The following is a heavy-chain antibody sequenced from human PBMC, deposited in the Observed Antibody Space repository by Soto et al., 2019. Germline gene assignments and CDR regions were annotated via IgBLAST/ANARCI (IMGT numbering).Heavy chain of an antibody. Sequence: GGSLRLSCAASGFTFSSYEMNWVRQAPGKGLEWVSYISSSGSTIYYADSVKGRFTISRDNAKNSLYLQMNSLRAEDTAVYSCARGQYSSGGGYFDYWGQETLVTVSS. CDR1: GFTFSSYE. D-gene: IGHD6-19*01. J-gene: IGHJ4*02. CDR2: ISSSGSTI. V-gene: IGHV3-48*03. CDR3: ARGQYSSGGGYFDY.